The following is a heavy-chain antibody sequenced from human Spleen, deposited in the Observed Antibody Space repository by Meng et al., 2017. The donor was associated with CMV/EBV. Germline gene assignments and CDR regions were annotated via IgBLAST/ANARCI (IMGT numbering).Heavy chain of an antibody. D-gene: IGHD4-11*01. J-gene: IGHJ4*02. CDR1: GFTFSTYA. CDR2: ISYDGSNK. V-gene: IGHV3-30*04. Sequence: GESLKISCVASGFTFSTYAIHWVRQAPGKGLEWVAVISYDGSNKFYAGSVKGRFTISRDNSKNTLYLQMNSLRAEDTALYYCARDSGLYSNYFDYWGQGTLVTVSS. CDR3: ARDSGLYSNYFDY.